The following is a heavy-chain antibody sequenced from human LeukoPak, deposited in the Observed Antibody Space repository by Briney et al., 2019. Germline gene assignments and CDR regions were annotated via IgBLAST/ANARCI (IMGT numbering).Heavy chain of an antibody. CDR3: AKDYDEGGSPSYYFDY. CDR2: IRYDGSNK. D-gene: IGHD3-16*01. Sequence: GGSLRLSCAASGFTFSSYGMHWVRQAPGKGLEWVAFIRYDGSNKYYADSVKGRFTISRDNTKNTLYLQMNSLRAGDTAVYYCAKDYDEGGSPSYYFDYWGQGTLVTVSS. J-gene: IGHJ4*02. V-gene: IGHV3-30*02. CDR1: GFTFSSYG.